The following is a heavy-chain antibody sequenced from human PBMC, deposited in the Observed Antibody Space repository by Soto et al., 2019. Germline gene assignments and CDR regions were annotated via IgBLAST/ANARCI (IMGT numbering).Heavy chain of an antibody. J-gene: IGHJ3*02. CDR2: ISYDGSNK. CDR3: AKALGGRAAAEFAPAFDI. V-gene: IGHV3-30*18. CDR1: GFTFSSYG. Sequence: GGSLRLSCAASGFTFSSYGMHWVRQAPGKGLEWVAVISYDGSNKYYADSVKGRFTISRDNSKNTLYLQMNSLRAEDTAVYYCAKALGGRAAAEFAPAFDIWGQGTMVTVSS. D-gene: IGHD6-13*01.